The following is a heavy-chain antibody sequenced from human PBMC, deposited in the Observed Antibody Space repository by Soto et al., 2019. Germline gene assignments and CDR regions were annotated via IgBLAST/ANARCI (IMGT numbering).Heavy chain of an antibody. CDR2: ICNSGTT. V-gene: IGHV4-59*12. D-gene: IGHD4-4*01. Sequence: SETLSLTCTVSGGSIRSYGWTWIRQPPGEGLEWIGGICNSGTTNYNPSLKSRVTISVDTSKNQFSLSLSSLTAADAAVYYCARGETGGDYSFDYWGQGTRVTVSS. CDR1: GGSIRSYG. J-gene: IGHJ4*02. CDR3: ARGETGGDYSFDY.